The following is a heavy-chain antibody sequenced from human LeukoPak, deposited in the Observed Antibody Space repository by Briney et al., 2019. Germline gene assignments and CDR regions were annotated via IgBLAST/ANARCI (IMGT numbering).Heavy chain of an antibody. Sequence: GGSLRLSCAASGFTFSSYWMHWVRHAPGEGLEWVSGISRNSGSIGYANSVKGRFTISRDNAKNSLYLQMNSLRAEDTALYYCAKAGGEQWLPTGGLFDYWGQGNLVTVSS. CDR1: GFTFSSYW. CDR2: ISRNSGSI. D-gene: IGHD6-19*01. CDR3: AKAGGEQWLPTGGLFDY. J-gene: IGHJ4*02. V-gene: IGHV3-9*01.